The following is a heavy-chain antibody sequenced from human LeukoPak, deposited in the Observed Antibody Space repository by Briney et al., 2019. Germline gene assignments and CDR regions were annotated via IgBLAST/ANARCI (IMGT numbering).Heavy chain of an antibody. Sequence: SETLSLTCAVYGGSFSGYYWSWIRQPPGKGLEWIGEIHHSGSTNYNPSLKSRVTISVDTSKNQFSLKLSSVTAADTAVYYCARGPVVVPAAMRVRWFDPWGQGTRVTVSS. J-gene: IGHJ5*02. CDR1: GGSFSGYY. CDR3: ARGPVVVPAAMRVRWFDP. CDR2: IHHSGST. V-gene: IGHV4-34*01. D-gene: IGHD2-2*01.